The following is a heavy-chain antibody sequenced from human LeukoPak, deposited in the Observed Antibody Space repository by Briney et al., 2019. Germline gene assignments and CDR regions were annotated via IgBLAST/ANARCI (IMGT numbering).Heavy chain of an antibody. CDR1: GGTFSSYA. CDR2: IIPIFGTA. CDR3: ASGRWLQAPFDY. D-gene: IGHD5-24*01. V-gene: IGHV1-69*05. J-gene: IGHJ4*02. Sequence: SVKVSCKASGGTFSSYAISRVRQAPGQGLEWIGRIIPIFGTANYAQNFQGRVTITTDESPSTAYMELSSLRSEDTAVYYCASGRWLQAPFDYWGQGTLVTVSS.